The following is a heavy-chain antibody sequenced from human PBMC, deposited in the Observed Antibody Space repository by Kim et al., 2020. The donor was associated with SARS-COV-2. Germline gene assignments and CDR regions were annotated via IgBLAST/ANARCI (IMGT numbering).Heavy chain of an antibody. CDR2: MNPNSGNT. V-gene: IGHV1-8*01. CDR1: GYTFTTYT. Sequence: ASVKVSCKASGYTFTTYTINWVRQATGQGLEWMGWMNPNSGNTGYAQKFQGRVTMTRNTSIGTAYMKLSSLRSEDTAVYYCARTYSYDTPWFDPWGQGTLVTVSS. J-gene: IGHJ5*02. D-gene: IGHD3-22*01. CDR3: ARTYSYDTPWFDP.